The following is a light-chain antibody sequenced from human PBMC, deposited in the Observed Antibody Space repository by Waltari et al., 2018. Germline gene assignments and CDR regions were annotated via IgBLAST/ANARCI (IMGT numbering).Light chain of an antibody. CDR2: NVS. Sequence: DVVMTQSPLSLPVTLGQPDSIPCRSSQRLVHSDGNTYLNWFHQRPGQSPRRLIYNVSNLQSGVPDRFSGSGSGTDFTLNISRVEAEDVAVYYCMQATRLPALTFGGGTKVEIK. J-gene: IGKJ4*01. CDR3: MQATRLPALT. CDR1: QRLVHSDGNTY. V-gene: IGKV2-30*02.